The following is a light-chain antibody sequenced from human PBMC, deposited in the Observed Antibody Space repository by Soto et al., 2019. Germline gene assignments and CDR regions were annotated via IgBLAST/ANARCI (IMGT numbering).Light chain of an antibody. V-gene: IGLV1-40*01. CDR3: QSYDSSLRGSV. CDR1: SSNIGAGFD. CDR2: GNN. Sequence: QPVLTQPPSVSGAPGQRVIISCTGSSSNIGAGFDVYWHQQLPGTAPKLLINGNNNRPSGVPDRFSGSKSGTSASLAISGLQAEDEADYYCQSYDSSLRGSVFGGGTKLTVL. J-gene: IGLJ2*01.